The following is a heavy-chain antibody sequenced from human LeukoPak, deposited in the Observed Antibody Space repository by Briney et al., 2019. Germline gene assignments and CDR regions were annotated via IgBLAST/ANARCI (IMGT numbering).Heavy chain of an antibody. CDR3: ATAHYYDSSGYAYYFDY. CDR1: GYTFTSYG. V-gene: IGHV1-18*01. CDR2: ISAYNGNT. J-gene: IGHJ4*02. D-gene: IGHD3-22*01. Sequence: ASVKASCKASGYTFTSYGISWVRQAPGQGLEWMGWISAYNGNTNYAQKLQGRVTMTTDTSTSTAYMELRSLRSDDTAVYYCATAHYYDSSGYAYYFDYWGQGTLVTVSS.